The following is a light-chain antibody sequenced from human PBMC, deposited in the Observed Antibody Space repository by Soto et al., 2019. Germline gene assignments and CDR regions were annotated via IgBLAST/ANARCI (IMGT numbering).Light chain of an antibody. Sequence: EIVLTQSPGTLSLSPGERATLSCRASQSVSSSYLAWYQQKPGQAPRLLIYVASSRATGIPDRFSGSGSGTDFPLTIGRLEPEDFAVYYCQQYGSSRGTFGGGTKVEIK. CDR2: VAS. CDR3: QQYGSSRGT. V-gene: IGKV3-20*01. J-gene: IGKJ4*01. CDR1: QSVSSSY.